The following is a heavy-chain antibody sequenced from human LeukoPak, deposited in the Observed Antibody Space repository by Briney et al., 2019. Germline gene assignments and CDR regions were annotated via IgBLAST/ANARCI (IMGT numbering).Heavy chain of an antibody. D-gene: IGHD2-21*01. Sequence: SETLSLTCIVSGGSISSYYWSWIRQSAGKGLEWIGRIYTTGSTSYNPSLKSRVTMSVDTSKNRFSLNLTSVTAADTAVYYCARDRTYGGNSGFDYWGQGTLVTVSS. CDR1: GGSISSYY. CDR2: IYTTGST. J-gene: IGHJ4*02. V-gene: IGHV4-4*07. CDR3: ARDRTYGGNSGFDY.